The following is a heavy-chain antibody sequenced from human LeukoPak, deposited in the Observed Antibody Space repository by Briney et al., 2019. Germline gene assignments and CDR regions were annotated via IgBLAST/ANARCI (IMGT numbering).Heavy chain of an antibody. CDR2: ISGSGGST. D-gene: IGHD3-9*01. CDR3: AKDQWLRYFDWLLFYYGMDV. CDR1: GFTFSSYA. Sequence: PGGSLRLSCAASGFTFSSYAMSWVRQAPGKGLEWVSAISGSGGSTYYADSVKGRFTISRDNSKNTLYLQMNSLRAEDTAVNYCAKDQWLRYFDWLLFYYGMDVWGQGTTVTVSS. J-gene: IGHJ6*02. V-gene: IGHV3-23*01.